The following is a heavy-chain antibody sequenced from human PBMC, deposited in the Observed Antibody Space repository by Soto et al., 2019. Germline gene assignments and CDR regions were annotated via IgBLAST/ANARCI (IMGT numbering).Heavy chain of an antibody. CDR1: GGSISSGGYY. CDR3: AGKRDYGDYIGRLDY. D-gene: IGHD4-17*01. V-gene: IGHV4-31*03. Sequence: QVQLQESGPGLVKPSQTLSLTCTVSGGSISSGGYYWSWIRQHPGKGLEWIGYIYYSGSTYYNPSIQNRVTISVDTSKNQFSLKMSSVNAADTAVYYCAGKRDYGDYIGRLDYWGQGKLVKVSS. CDR2: IYYSGST. J-gene: IGHJ4*02.